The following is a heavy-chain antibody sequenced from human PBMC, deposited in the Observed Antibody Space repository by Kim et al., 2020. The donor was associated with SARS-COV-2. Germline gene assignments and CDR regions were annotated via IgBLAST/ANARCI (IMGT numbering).Heavy chain of an antibody. D-gene: IGHD6-13*01. J-gene: IGHJ1*01. Sequence: LKSRVTISVDTSKNQFSLKLSSVTAADTAVYSCARVRVEQQLERAYFQHWGQGTLVTVSS. V-gene: IGHV4-59*01. CDR3: ARVRVEQQLERAYFQH.